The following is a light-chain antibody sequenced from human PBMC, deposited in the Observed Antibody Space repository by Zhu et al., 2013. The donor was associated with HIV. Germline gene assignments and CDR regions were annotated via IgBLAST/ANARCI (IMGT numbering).Light chain of an antibody. CDR2: SAS. CDR1: QSVDSD. V-gene: IGKV3-15*01. Sequence: DIVMTQSPATLYVSPGEGATLSCRASQSVDSDLAWYQQTPGRAPSLLIYSASTRATGVPPRFSGSGSGTEFTLTISSLQSEDFAVYYCQQYNNWVLWTFGQGTKVEIK. J-gene: IGKJ1*01. CDR3: QQYNNWVLWT.